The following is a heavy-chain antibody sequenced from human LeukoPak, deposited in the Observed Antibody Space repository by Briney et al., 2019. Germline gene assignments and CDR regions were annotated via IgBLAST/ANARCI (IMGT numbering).Heavy chain of an antibody. CDR2: ISGSGGST. CDR1: GFTFSSYA. Sequence: PGGSLRLSCAASGFTFSSYAMSWVRQAPGKGLEWVSAISGSGGSTYYADSVKGRFTISRDNSKNTPYLQMNSLRAEDTAVYYCARGLRAYYDFWSAKDYYYMDVWGKGTTVTVSS. J-gene: IGHJ6*03. D-gene: IGHD3-3*01. V-gene: IGHV3-23*01. CDR3: ARGLRAYYDFWSAKDYYYMDV.